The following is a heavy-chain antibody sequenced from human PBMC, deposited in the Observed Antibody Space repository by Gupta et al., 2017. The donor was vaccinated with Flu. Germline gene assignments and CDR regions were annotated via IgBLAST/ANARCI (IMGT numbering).Heavy chain of an antibody. D-gene: IGHD4-17*01. J-gene: IGHJ4*02. Sequence: YMSWVRQAPGKGLEWVSVIYSGGSTYYADSVKGRFTISRDNSKNTLYLQMNSLRAEDTAVYYCVSFDYGDPNSFDYWGQGTLVTVSS. V-gene: IGHV3-53*01. CDR3: VSFDYGDPNSFDY. CDR2: IYSGGST. CDR1: Y.